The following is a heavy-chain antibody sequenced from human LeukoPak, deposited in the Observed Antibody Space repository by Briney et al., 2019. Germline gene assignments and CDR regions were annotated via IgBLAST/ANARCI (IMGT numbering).Heavy chain of an antibody. D-gene: IGHD1-1*01. CDR1: GFTFSSYS. J-gene: IGHJ4*02. V-gene: IGHV3-21*01. CDR3: ARDPRTVRI. CDR2: LSSSSSYM. Sequence: GGSLRLSCAASGFTFSSYSMNWVRQAPGKGLEWVSSLSSSSSYMYYADSVKGRFTISRDNAKNLLYLQMDSLRVEDTAIYYCARDPRTVRIWGQGTLVTVSS.